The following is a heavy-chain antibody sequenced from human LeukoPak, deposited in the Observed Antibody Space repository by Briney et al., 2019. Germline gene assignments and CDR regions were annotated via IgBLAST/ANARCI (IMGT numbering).Heavy chain of an antibody. CDR1: GGTFSSYS. V-gene: IGHV1-69*06. Sequence: SVKVSCKDSGGTFSSYSINWVRQAPRQGLEWMGGIIPLFNTPNYAQKFQGRVSITADKSTNTTYMELSSLTSEDTAVYYCTRAGIPGYCSTATCSNWFDPWGRGTLVTVSS. D-gene: IGHD2-15*01. J-gene: IGHJ5*02. CDR2: IIPLFNTP. CDR3: TRAGIPGYCSTATCSNWFDP.